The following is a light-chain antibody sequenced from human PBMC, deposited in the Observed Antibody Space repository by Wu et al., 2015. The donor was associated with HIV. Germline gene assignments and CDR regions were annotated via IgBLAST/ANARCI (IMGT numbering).Light chain of an antibody. J-gene: IGKJ1*01. Sequence: EIVMTQSPATLSVSPGERATLSCRASQSVSSNLAWYQQKPGQAPRLLIYAASTRATGIPARFSGSGSATEFTLTISSMQSEDFAVYYCQQYNDWPPWTFGQGPRWKSN. CDR2: AAS. V-gene: IGKV3-15*01. CDR1: QSVSSN. CDR3: QQYNDWPPWT.